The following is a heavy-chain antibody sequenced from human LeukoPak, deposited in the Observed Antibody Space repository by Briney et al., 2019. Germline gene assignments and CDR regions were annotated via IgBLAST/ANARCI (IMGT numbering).Heavy chain of an antibody. V-gene: IGHV3-33*01. CDR3: ARITADSLSYYYMDV. CDR1: GFTFSSYG. Sequence: GGSLRLSCAASGFTFSSYGMHWVRQAPGKGLEWVAVIWYDGSNKYYADSEKGRFTISRDNSKNTLYLQMNSLRAEDTAVYYCARITADSLSYYYMDVWGKGTTVTVSS. D-gene: IGHD5-18*01. CDR2: IWYDGSNK. J-gene: IGHJ6*03.